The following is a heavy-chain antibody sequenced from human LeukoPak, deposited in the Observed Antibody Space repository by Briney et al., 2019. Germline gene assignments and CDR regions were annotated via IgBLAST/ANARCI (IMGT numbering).Heavy chain of an antibody. CDR3: TRIRSGSQEY. Sequence: PGGSLRLSCAASGFTFSNYWMSWVRQAPGKGLEWVANIKQDGSEKYYVDSVKGRFTISRDNAENSLYLQMNSLRAEDTALYYCTRIRSGSQEYWGQGTLVTVSS. CDR2: IKQDGSEK. D-gene: IGHD1-26*01. J-gene: IGHJ4*02. CDR1: GFTFSNYW. V-gene: IGHV3-7*01.